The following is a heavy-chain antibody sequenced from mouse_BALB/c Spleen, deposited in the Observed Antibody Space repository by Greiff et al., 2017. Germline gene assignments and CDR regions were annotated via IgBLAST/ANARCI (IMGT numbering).Heavy chain of an antibody. CDR3: ARAPYGNYGAWFAY. J-gene: IGHJ3*01. V-gene: IGHV5-4*02. Sequence: EVQGVESGGGLVKPGGSLKLSCAASGFTFSDYYMYWVRQTPEKRLEWVATISDGGSYTYYPDSVKGRFTISRDNAKNNLYLQMSSLKSEDTAMYYCARAPYGNYGAWFAYWGQGTLVTVSA. CDR1: GFTFSDYY. CDR2: ISDGGSYT. D-gene: IGHD2-1*01.